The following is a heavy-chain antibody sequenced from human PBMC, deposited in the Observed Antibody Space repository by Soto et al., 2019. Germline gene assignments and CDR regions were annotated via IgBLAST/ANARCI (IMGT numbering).Heavy chain of an antibody. CDR1: GGSISSYY. D-gene: IGHD6-19*01. CDR3: ARAGSSGWFDFDY. J-gene: IGHJ4*02. Sequence: SETLSLTCTVSGGSISSYYWSWIRQPPGKGLEWIGYIYYSGSTNYNPSLKSRVTISVDTSKNQFSLKLSSVTAADTAVYYCARAGSSGWFDFDYWGQGTLVSVSS. CDR2: IYYSGST. V-gene: IGHV4-59*08.